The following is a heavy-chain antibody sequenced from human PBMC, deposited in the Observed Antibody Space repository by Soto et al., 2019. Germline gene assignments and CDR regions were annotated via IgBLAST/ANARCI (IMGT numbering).Heavy chain of an antibody. J-gene: IGHJ1*01. Sequence: SVEVSCKASGGSFSSFGISWVRQAPGQGLEWMGGIIPVFGRPNYAQRFRGRLTITADESTNTVYLELIDLRSEDTAVYYCAREGSGYNLWGQGTQVTVSS. V-gene: IGHV1-69*13. D-gene: IGHD5-12*01. CDR3: AREGSGYNL. CDR1: GGSFSSFG. CDR2: IIPVFGRP.